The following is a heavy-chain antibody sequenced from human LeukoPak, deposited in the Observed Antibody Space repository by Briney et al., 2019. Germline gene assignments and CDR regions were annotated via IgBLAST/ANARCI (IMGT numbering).Heavy chain of an antibody. D-gene: IGHD6-19*01. CDR1: GGSISSYY. CDR2: IYYSGST. CDR3: ARSQWLAGGHWFDP. J-gene: IGHJ5*02. Sequence: SETLSLTCTVSGGSISSYYWGWIRQPPGKGLEWIGYIYYSGSTNYNPSLKSRVTISVDTSKNQFSLKLSSVTAADTAVYYCARSQWLAGGHWFDPWGQGTLVTVSS. V-gene: IGHV4-59*01.